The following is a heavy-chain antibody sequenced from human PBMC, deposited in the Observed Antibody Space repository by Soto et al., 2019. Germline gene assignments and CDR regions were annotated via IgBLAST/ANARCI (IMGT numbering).Heavy chain of an antibody. CDR3: ARVRRYYDSNGNYTVLAF. D-gene: IGHD3-22*01. V-gene: IGHV1-69*08. J-gene: IGHJ4*02. Sequence: SAKASCKASGCIISTYTICWVQQAPEQGLEWMGRIIPILNSVNYAQKFQGRVTITADKTTSTAYMELSSLRSEDTAVYYCARVRRYYDSNGNYTVLAFWGQGTRVPVS. CDR1: GCIISTYT. CDR2: IIPILNSV.